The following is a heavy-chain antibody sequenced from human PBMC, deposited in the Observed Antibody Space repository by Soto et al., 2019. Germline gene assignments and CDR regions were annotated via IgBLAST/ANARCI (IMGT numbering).Heavy chain of an antibody. CDR2: IYYSGST. CDR3: ARVSLVFNLRYSSSLDV. CDR1: GGSISSYY. D-gene: IGHD6-6*01. Sequence: PSETLSLTCTVSGGSISSYYWSWIRQPPGEGLEWIGYIYYSGSTNYNPSLKSRVTISVDTSKNQFSLKLSSVTAADTAVYYCARVSLVFNLRYSSSLDVWGKGTTVTVSS. J-gene: IGHJ6*04. V-gene: IGHV4-59*01.